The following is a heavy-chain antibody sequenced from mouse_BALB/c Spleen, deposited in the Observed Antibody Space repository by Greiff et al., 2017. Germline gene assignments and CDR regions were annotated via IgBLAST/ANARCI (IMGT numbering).Heavy chain of an antibody. CDR1: GYTFTDYE. CDR3: TGQADY. J-gene: IGHJ2*01. V-gene: IGHV1-15*01. Sequence: QVQLQQSGAELVRPGASVTLSCKASGYTFTDYEMHWVKQTPVHGLEWIGAIDPETGGTAYNQKFKGKATLTADKSSSTAYMELRSLTSEDSAVYYCTGQADYWGQGTTLTVSS. CDR2: IDPETGGT. D-gene: IGHD3-2*02.